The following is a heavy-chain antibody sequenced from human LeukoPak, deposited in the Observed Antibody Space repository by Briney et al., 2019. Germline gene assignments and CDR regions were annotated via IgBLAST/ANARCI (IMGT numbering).Heavy chain of an antibody. D-gene: IGHD6-19*01. V-gene: IGHV3-48*02. CDR2: ISTSSSTI. CDR1: GFTFNDYY. J-gene: IGHJ4*02. CDR3: ARVGLAVAGSFDY. Sequence: GGSLRLSCAASGFTFNDYYMNWVRQAPGKGLEWVSYISTSSSTIYYADSVKGRFTISRDNAKISLYLQINSLRDEDTAVYYCARVGLAVAGSFDYWGQGTLVTVSS.